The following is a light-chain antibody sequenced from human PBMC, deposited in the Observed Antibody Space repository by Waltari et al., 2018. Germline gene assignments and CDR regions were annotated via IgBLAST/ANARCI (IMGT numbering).Light chain of an antibody. J-gene: IGLJ2*01. CDR1: KLWDRD. CDR3: QAWDRNTFVV. CDR2: EDT. V-gene: IGLV3-1*01. Sequence: SYSLTQPPSVSLSPGQPSTITCSGDKLWDRDVSWYQHNAGQSPVLVIYEDTKRPSGTPERFSGSNSGNTATLTISGTQAIDEADYYCQAWDRNTFVVFGGGTKLTVL.